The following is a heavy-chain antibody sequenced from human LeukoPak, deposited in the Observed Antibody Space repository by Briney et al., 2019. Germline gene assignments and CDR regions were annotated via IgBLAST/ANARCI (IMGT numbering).Heavy chain of an antibody. CDR1: GGSIDSSSYY. D-gene: IGHD3-10*01. CDR3: ARRVGFYGSGSLNYFDP. V-gene: IGHV4-39*02. J-gene: IGHJ5*01. Sequence: SETLSLTCAVSGGSIDSSSYYWGWIRQPPGKGLEWIGSIFRTGSTYYSASLKSRVSISVDTSKNHIALKLTSVTAPDTAVYFCARRVGFYGSGSLNYFDPWGQGILVSVS. CDR2: IFRTGST.